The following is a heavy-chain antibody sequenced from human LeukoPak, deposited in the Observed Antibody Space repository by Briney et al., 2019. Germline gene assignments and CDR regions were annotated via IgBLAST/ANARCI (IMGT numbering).Heavy chain of an antibody. V-gene: IGHV3-9*03. J-gene: IGHJ4*02. CDR1: GFTFDDYA. CDR2: ISWNSGSI. Sequence: PGGSLRLSCAASGFTFDDYAMHWVRQAPGKGLEWVSGISWNSGSIGYADSVKGRFTISRDNAKNSLYLQMNSLRAEDMALYYCAKVKSSRYYDSSGYFSYFDYWGQGTLVTVSS. CDR3: AKVKSSRYYDSSGYFSYFDY. D-gene: IGHD3-22*01.